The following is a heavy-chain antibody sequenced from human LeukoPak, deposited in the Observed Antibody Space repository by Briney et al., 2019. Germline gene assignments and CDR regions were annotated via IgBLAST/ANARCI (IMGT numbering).Heavy chain of an antibody. CDR3: ARVPTGGSSVGRGYYYYYYMDV. D-gene: IGHD6-6*01. Sequence: GGSLGLSCAASGFTCSDYYMSWIRQAPGKGLEWVSYSSSSGRTIYYADSVKGRFTISRDNAKNSLSLQMNSLRAEDTAVYYCARVPTGGSSVGRGYYYYYYMDVWGKGTTVTVSS. CDR1: GFTCSDYY. CDR2: SSSSGRTI. J-gene: IGHJ6*03. V-gene: IGHV3-11*01.